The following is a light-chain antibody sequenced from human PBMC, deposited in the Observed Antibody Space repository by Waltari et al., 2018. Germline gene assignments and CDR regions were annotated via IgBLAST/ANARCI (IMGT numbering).Light chain of an antibody. Sequence: DIQMTQSPSSLSASVGDSVTITCRASQSITNFLNWYQQRPGKAPKLLIYAASILQSGVPSKFSVSGSGTDFTLTISSLQPEDFATYYCQQSYNTPLAFGGGTKVEIK. V-gene: IGKV1-39*01. CDR1: QSITNF. CDR2: AAS. CDR3: QQSYNTPLA. J-gene: IGKJ4*01.